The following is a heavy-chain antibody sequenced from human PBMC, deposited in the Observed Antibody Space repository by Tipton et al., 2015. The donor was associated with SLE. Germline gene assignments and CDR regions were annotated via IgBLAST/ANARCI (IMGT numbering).Heavy chain of an antibody. CDR3: ARRRGATGLFSERGWFDP. Sequence: TLSLTCTVSGGSISSGYYWGWIRQPPEKGLEWIGYIYSSGSTNYNPSLRSRVTISVDTSKNQFSLRLSSVTAAETAVYYCARRRGATGLFSERGWFDPWGQGALVTVSS. J-gene: IGHJ5*02. CDR2: IYSSGST. D-gene: IGHD5-12*01. V-gene: IGHV4-61*05. CDR1: GGSISSGYY.